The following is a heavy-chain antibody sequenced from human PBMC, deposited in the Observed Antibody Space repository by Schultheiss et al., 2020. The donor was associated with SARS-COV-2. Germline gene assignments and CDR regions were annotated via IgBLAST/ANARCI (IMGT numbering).Heavy chain of an antibody. D-gene: IGHD4-17*01. Sequence: SGPTLVKPTQTLTLICTFSGFSLSTSGMCVSWIRQPPGKALEWLALIDWDDDKYYSTSLKTRLTISKDTSKNQVVLTMTNMEPVDTATYYCERIRYGDYYFDYWGQGTLVTVSS. V-gene: IGHV2-70*01. J-gene: IGHJ4*02. CDR1: GFSLSTSGMC. CDR2: IDWDDDK. CDR3: ERIRYGDYYFDY.